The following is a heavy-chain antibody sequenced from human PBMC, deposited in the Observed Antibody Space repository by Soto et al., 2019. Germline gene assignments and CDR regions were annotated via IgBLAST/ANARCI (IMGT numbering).Heavy chain of an antibody. CDR1: GFTFDDYA. D-gene: IGHD3-10*01. CDR2: ISWNSGSI. V-gene: IGHV3-9*01. CDR3: AKDMGGSGSPDYYYYGMDV. Sequence: PGGSLRLSCAASGFTFDDYAMDWVRQAPGKGLEWFSGISWNSGSIGYADSVKGRFTISRDNAKKSLYLQMNSLRAEDTALYYCAKDMGGSGSPDYYYYGMDVWGQRTTVTVSS. J-gene: IGHJ6*02.